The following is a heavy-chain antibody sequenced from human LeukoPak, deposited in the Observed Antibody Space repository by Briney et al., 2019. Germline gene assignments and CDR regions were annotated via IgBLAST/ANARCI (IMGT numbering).Heavy chain of an antibody. J-gene: IGHJ3*01. CDR1: GFTFSSYS. CDR2: IRYDGSNK. V-gene: IGHV3-30*02. Sequence: GGSLRLSCAASGFTFSSYSMNWVRQAPGKGLEWVAFIRYDGSNKYYADSVKGRFTISRDNAKNSLYLQMDSLRVEDTAVYYCARDETQRQHYYESSSYCPDAFDVWGQGTMVTVSS. CDR3: ARDETQRQHYYESSSYCPDAFDV. D-gene: IGHD3-22*01.